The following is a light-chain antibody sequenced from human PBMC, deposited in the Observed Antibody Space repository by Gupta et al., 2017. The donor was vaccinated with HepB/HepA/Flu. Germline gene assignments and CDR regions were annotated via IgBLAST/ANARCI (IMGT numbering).Light chain of an antibody. CDR2: YVS. CDR3: SSSITISNTLV. Sequence: QSALTHPASVSGSPRQSITISCTGDSSDASFSNYISWYQQHPAKDPERIIVYVSSRPSGVSNGVFGSRSGNTASLPTFGVQAEEEADDYCSSSITISNTLVFGGGTRLTVL. J-gene: IGLJ2*01. V-gene: IGLV2-14*03. CDR1: SSDASFSNY.